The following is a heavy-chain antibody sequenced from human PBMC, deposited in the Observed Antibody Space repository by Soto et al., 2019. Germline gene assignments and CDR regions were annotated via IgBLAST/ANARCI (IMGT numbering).Heavy chain of an antibody. CDR1: GGSFSGYY. J-gene: IGHJ4*02. Sequence: PSETLSLTCAVYGGSFSGYYWTWIRQPPGTGLEWIGEINHSGSTNYNPSLKSRVTISVDTSKNQFSLELTSVTAADTAVYYCARSMTTVVTLDYWGQGTLVTVSS. D-gene: IGHD4-17*01. V-gene: IGHV4-34*01. CDR2: INHSGST. CDR3: ARSMTTVVTLDY.